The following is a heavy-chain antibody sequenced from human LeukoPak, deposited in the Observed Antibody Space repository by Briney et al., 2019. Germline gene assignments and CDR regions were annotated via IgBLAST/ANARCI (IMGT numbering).Heavy chain of an antibody. Sequence: GGSLRLSCAASGFTVSSNYMSWVRQAPGKGLEWVSVIYSGGSTYYADSVKGRFTISRDNSKNTLYLQMNSLRAEDTAVYYCAREAPAAAGTFYYYYGMDVWGQGTTVTVSS. CDR3: AREAPAAAGTFYYYYGMDV. CDR1: GFTVSSNY. V-gene: IGHV3-66*01. CDR2: IYSGGST. J-gene: IGHJ6*02. D-gene: IGHD6-13*01.